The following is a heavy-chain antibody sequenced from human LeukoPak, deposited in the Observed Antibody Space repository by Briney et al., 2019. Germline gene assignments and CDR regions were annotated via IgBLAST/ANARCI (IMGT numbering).Heavy chain of an antibody. D-gene: IGHD3-22*01. Sequence: ASVKVSCKVSGYTLTELSMHWVRQAPGKGLEWMGGFDPEDGETIYAQKFQGRVTMTEDTSTDTAYMELSSLRSEDTAVYYCATNTYYYDSSGYCLDYWGQGTLVTASS. CDR2: FDPEDGET. CDR1: GYTLTELS. CDR3: ATNTYYYDSSGYCLDY. J-gene: IGHJ4*02. V-gene: IGHV1-24*01.